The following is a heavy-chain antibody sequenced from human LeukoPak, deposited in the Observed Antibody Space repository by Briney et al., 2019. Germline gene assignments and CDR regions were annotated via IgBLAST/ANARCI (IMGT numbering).Heavy chain of an antibody. CDR2: ISWNGGEE. CDR1: GFTFSDYG. J-gene: IGHJ4*02. Sequence: GSLRLSCAASGFTFSDYGMHWLRQAPGKGLEWVAVISWNGGEEHYGNSVRGRFTISRDNSKNMVYLQMNSLRAEDTAVYYCAKEQGYTGWLTTGHWGQGALVNVSS. CDR3: AKEQGYTGWLTTGH. D-gene: IGHD6-19*01. V-gene: IGHV3-30*18.